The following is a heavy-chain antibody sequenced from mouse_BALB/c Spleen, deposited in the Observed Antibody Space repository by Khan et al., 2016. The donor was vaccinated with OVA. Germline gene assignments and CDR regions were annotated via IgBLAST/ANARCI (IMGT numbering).Heavy chain of an antibody. CDR2: IGSGGST. CDR1: GFTFSRYP. J-gene: IGHJ2*01. D-gene: IGHD1-1*01. CDR3: AGVYGSSGVGN. V-gene: IGHV5-6-5*01. Sequence: EVELVESGGGLVKPGGSLKLSCAASGFTFSRYPMSWVRQTPEKRLEWVASIGSGGSTYPPDSVKGRFTISRDNARNILFLQMTSLRSEDTAMYFCAGVYGSSGVGNWGQGTTLTVSS.